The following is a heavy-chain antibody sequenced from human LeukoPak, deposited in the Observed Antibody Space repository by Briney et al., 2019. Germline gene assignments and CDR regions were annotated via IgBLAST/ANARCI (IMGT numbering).Heavy chain of an antibody. CDR2: IYHSGST. D-gene: IGHD1-1*01. CDR1: GGSISSGGYS. J-gene: IGHJ5*02. Sequence: SQTLSLTCAVSGGSISSGGYSWSWIRQPPGKGLEWVGYIYHSGSTYYNPSLKSRVTISVDRSKNQFSLKLSSVTAADTAVYYCARDLEGGAWFDPWGQRTLVTVSS. CDR3: ARDLEGGAWFDP. V-gene: IGHV4-30-2*01.